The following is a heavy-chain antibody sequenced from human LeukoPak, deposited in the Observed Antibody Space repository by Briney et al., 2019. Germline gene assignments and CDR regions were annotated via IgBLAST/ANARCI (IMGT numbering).Heavy chain of an antibody. Sequence: TGGSLRLSCAASGFTFSSYTMHWVRQAPGKGLEWVAVISLDENNEYYADSVKGRFTISRANSKNTLHLQMSSLRPEDTAVYYCARDGGWLRLFDYWGQGTLVTVSS. D-gene: IGHD5-12*01. J-gene: IGHJ4*02. CDR2: ISLDENNE. V-gene: IGHV3-30*04. CDR1: GFTFSSYT. CDR3: ARDGGWLRLFDY.